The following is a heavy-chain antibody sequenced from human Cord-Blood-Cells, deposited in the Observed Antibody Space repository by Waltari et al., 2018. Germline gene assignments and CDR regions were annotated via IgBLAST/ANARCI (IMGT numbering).Heavy chain of an antibody. D-gene: IGHD3-10*01. Sequence: QVQLQQWGAGLLKPSETLSLTCAVYGGSFSGYYWSWIRQPPGKGLEWIGEINHSGSTNYNPSLKSRVTISVDTSKNQFSLKLSSVTAADTAVYYCAREGYYGSGSYYPDYWGQGTLVTVSS. CDR3: AREGYYGSGSYYPDY. CDR2: INHSGST. V-gene: IGHV4-34*01. CDR1: GGSFSGYY. J-gene: IGHJ4*02.